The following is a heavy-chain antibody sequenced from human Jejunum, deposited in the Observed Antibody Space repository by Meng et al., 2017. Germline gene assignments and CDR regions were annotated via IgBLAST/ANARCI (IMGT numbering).Heavy chain of an antibody. CDR1: GDSISSGEYF. CDR3: ARGELLWDY. D-gene: IGHD2-2*01. J-gene: IGHJ4*02. Sequence: QVQLQESGPGLVKPSQTLSVASLVSGDSISSGEYFWSWIRQPPGKGLEWIGYMDYRGSTFYNTSLKSRVTISVDTSKNQFSLKLSSVTAADTAVYFCARGELLWDYWGQGTLVTVSS. CDR2: MDYRGST. V-gene: IGHV4-30-4*01.